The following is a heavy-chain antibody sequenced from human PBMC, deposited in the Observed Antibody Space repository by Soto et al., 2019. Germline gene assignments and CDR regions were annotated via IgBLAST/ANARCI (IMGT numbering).Heavy chain of an antibody. D-gene: IGHD3-3*01. CDR1: GFTFSSYW. Sequence: GGSLRLSCAASGFTFSSYWMSWVRQAPGKGLEWVANIKQDGSEKYYVDSVKGRFTISRDNAKNSLYLQMNSLRAEDTAVYYCARVAGTYYDFWSGYLRLDWFDPWGQGTLVTVSS. CDR3: ARVAGTYYDFWSGYLRLDWFDP. J-gene: IGHJ5*02. V-gene: IGHV3-7*01. CDR2: IKQDGSEK.